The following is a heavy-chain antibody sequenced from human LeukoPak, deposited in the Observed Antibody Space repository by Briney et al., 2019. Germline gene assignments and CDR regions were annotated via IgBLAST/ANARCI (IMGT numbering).Heavy chain of an antibody. Sequence: WGSLRLSCAASGFTFSSYRMNWVRQAPGKGLEWVSYISSSGSTIYYADSVKGRFTISRDNAKNSLYLQMNSLRAEDTAVYYCARDRDFLGSGWSNSFDYWGQGTLVTVSS. CDR2: ISSSGSTI. CDR1: GFTFSSYR. CDR3: ARDRDFLGSGWSNSFDY. D-gene: IGHD6-19*01. J-gene: IGHJ4*02. V-gene: IGHV3-48*04.